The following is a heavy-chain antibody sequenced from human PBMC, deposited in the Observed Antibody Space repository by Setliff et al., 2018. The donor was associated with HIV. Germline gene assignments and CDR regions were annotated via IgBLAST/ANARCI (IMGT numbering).Heavy chain of an antibody. V-gene: IGHV3-48*04. Sequence: GGSLRLSCAASGFTFRSYAMSWVRQAPGKGLEWVSYISRSGTIIYYADSVKGRFTISRDNAKNSLYLQMNSLRAEDTAVYYCASGGGYLIDHWGQGKLVTVSS. D-gene: IGHD5-12*01. CDR3: ASGGGYLIDH. CDR1: GFTFRSYA. CDR2: ISRSGTII. J-gene: IGHJ4*02.